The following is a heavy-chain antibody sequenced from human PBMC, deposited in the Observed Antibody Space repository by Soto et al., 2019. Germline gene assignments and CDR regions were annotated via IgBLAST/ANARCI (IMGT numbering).Heavy chain of an antibody. D-gene: IGHD3-16*02. CDR2: FDPEDGET. J-gene: IGHJ4*02. Sequence: WASVKVSCKVSGYTLTELSMHWVRQAPGKGLEWMGGFDPEDGETIYAQKFQGRVTMTEDTSTDTAYMELSSLRSEDTAVYYCARLESDYVWGSYRYHALYWGQGTLVTVSS. V-gene: IGHV1-24*01. CDR1: GYTLTELS. CDR3: ARLESDYVWGSYRYHALY.